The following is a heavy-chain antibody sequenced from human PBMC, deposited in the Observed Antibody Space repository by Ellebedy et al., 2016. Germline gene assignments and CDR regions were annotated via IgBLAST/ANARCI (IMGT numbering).Heavy chain of an antibody. Sequence: GESLKISXTASGLNFNTFFMSWVRQAPGKGLELVSTISAGSDTTRLADSVKGRFTISRDSSKNSVYLRMNNLRVEDTAVYYCRQGHYADLWGQGTLVTVSS. CDR2: ISAGSDTT. CDR3: RQGHYADL. J-gene: IGHJ4*02. CDR1: GLNFNTFF. V-gene: IGHV3-23*01. D-gene: IGHD4-17*01.